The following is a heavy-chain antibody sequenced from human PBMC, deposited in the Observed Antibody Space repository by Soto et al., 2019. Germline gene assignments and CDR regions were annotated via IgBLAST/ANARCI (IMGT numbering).Heavy chain of an antibody. V-gene: IGHV1-69*13. CDR3: ASVGVGVPADIDY. CDR2: IIPIFGTA. J-gene: IGHJ4*02. CDR1: GGTFSSYA. D-gene: IGHD2-2*01. Sequence: GASVKVSCKASGGTFSSYAISWVRQAPGQGLEWMGGIIPIFGTANYAQKFQGRVTITADESTSTAYMELSSLRSEDTAVYYCASVGVGVPADIDYWGQGTLVTVSS.